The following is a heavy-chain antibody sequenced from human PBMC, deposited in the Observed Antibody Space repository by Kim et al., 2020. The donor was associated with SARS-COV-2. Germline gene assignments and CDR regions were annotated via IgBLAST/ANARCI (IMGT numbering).Heavy chain of an antibody. CDR1: GGSVSSGSYY. CDR3: ARTHSGSYYDY. CDR2: IYYSGST. V-gene: IGHV4-61*01. D-gene: IGHD1-26*01. Sequence: SETLYLTCTVSGGSVSSGSYYWSWIRQPPGKGLEWIGYIYYSGSTNYNPSLKSRVTISVDTSKNQFSLKLSSVTAADTAVYYCARTHSGSYYDYWGQGTLVTVSS. J-gene: IGHJ4*02.